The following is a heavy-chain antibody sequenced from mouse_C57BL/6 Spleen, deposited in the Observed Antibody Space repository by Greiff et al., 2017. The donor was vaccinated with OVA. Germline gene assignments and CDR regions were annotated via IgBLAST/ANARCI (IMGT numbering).Heavy chain of an antibody. CDR1: GYTFTSYW. CDR2: IYPGSGST. Sequence: VQLQQPGAELVKPGASVKMSCKASGYTFTSYWITWVKQRPGQGLEWIGDIYPGSGSTNYNEKFKSKATLTVDTSSSTAYMQLSSLTSEDSAVDYCAREGLRSHWDFDVWGTGTTVTVSS. CDR3: AREGLRSHWDFDV. D-gene: IGHD3-3*01. J-gene: IGHJ1*03. V-gene: IGHV1-55*01.